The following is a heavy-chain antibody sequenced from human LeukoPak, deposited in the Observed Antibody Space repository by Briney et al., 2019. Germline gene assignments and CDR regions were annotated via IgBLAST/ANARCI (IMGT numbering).Heavy chain of an antibody. J-gene: IGHJ5*02. V-gene: IGHV1-18*01. CDR2: ISAYNGNT. Sequence: ASVKVSCKASGYTFTSYGISWVRQAPGQGLEWMGWISAYNGNTNYAQKLQGRVTMTTDTSTSTAYMELRSLRSDDTAVYYCARDVKRGITMVRGVIITIGWFDPWGQGTLVTVSS. CDR3: ARDVKRGITMVRGVIITIGWFDP. D-gene: IGHD3-10*01. CDR1: GYTFTSYG.